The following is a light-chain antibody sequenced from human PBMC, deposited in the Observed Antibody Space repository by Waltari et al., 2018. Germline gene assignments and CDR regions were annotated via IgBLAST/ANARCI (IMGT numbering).Light chain of an antibody. CDR2: GNN. CDR1: IPNIGINS. J-gene: IGLJ2*01. V-gene: IGLV1-44*01. Sequence: QSVLTQPPSASGTPGQRVPISCSGSIPNIGINSLNWYHQVPGTAPKLFIYGNNLRPSGVPVRFSGSKACSSASLAISGLESGGEADYYCAAWDDSLKGVVFGGGTKLTVL. CDR3: AAWDDSLKGVV.